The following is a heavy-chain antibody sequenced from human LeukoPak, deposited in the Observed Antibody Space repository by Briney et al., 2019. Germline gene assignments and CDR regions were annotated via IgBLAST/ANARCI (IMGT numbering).Heavy chain of an antibody. CDR3: ARVGNDYGDYCGVY. D-gene: IGHD4-17*01. CDR1: GGTFSKHA. CDR2: MNPNSGNT. J-gene: IGHJ4*02. Sequence: GASVKVSCKASGGTFSKHAINWVRQGTGQGLEWMGRMNPNSGNTGYAQKFQGGVTVTRNTSISTAYMELSSLRSEDTAVYYCARVGNDYGDYCGVYWGQGTLVTVSS. V-gene: IGHV1-8*01.